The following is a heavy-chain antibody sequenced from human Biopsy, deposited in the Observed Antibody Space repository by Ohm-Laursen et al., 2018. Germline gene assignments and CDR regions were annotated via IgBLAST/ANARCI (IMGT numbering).Heavy chain of an antibody. V-gene: IGHV4-59*01. CDR1: GGSLNFYY. J-gene: IGHJ4*02. D-gene: IGHD3-16*01. CDR3: VRGRSPATY. Sequence: TLSLTCTVSGGSLNFYYWSWIRQPPRKGLEWIGYMYYSGSTKYSPSLKNRVTVSFDTSRNQFSLKLTSMTPADTAVYYCVRGRSPATYWGQGALVIVSS. CDR2: MYYSGST.